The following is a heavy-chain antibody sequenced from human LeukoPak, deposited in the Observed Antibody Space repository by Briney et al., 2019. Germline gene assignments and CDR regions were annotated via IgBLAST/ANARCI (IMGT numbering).Heavy chain of an antibody. CDR3: VGVRGFGGSNCFDS. CDR1: GFTFNTSA. V-gene: IGHV3-64D*09. J-gene: IGHJ5*01. D-gene: IGHD3-10*01. CDR2: ISSNGGST. Sequence: GGSLRLPCSASGFTFNTSALNWVRQAPGKGLEYVSAISSNGGSTYYADSVKGRFTISRDNSKNTLHLQMSSLRAEDTAVYYCVGVRGFGGSNCFDSWGQGTLVTVSS.